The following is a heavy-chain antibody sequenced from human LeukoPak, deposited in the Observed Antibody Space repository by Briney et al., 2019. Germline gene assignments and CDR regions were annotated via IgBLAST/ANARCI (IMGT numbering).Heavy chain of an antibody. CDR1: GFTVSSNY. CDR3: AKEGDYYDSSGYYKD. V-gene: IGHV3-53*01. J-gene: IGHJ4*02. D-gene: IGHD3-22*01. Sequence: PGGSLRLSCAASGFTVSSNYMTWVRQAPGKGLEWVSIIYSGGSTSYADSVKGRFTISRDNSKNTLYLQMNSLRAEDTAVYYCAKEGDYYDSSGYYKDWGQGTLVTVSS. CDR2: IYSGGST.